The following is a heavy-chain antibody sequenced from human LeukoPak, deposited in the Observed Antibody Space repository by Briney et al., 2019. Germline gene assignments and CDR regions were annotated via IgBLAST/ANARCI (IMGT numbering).Heavy chain of an antibody. Sequence: PGGSLRLCCAASGFTFSSYGMHWVRQAPGKGLEWVAVISYDGSNKYYADSVKGRFTISRDNSKNALYLQMNSLRAEDTAVYYCAKDGYSSSYSLSGFDPWGQGTLVTVSS. D-gene: IGHD6-13*01. V-gene: IGHV3-30*18. CDR2: ISYDGSNK. J-gene: IGHJ5*02. CDR3: AKDGYSSSYSLSGFDP. CDR1: GFTFSSYG.